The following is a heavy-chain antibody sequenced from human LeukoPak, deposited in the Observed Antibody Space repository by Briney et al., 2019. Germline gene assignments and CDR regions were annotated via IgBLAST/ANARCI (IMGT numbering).Heavy chain of an antibody. V-gene: IGHV2-5*01. Sequence: SGPTLVNPTQTLTLTCTFSGFSLSTSGVGVGWIRQPPGKALEWLALIYWNDDKRYSPSLKSRLTTTKDTSKNQVVLTMTNMDPVDTATYYCAHMTIHYDFWSGYFYHNWFDPWGQGTLVTVSS. CDR1: GFSLSTSGVG. CDR2: IYWNDDK. J-gene: IGHJ5*02. CDR3: AHMTIHYDFWSGYFYHNWFDP. D-gene: IGHD3-3*01.